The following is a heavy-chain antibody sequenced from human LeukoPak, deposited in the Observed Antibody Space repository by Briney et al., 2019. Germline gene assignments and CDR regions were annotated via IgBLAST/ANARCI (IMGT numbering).Heavy chain of an antibody. CDR3: ARDGGCTNGVCYHTWSLDY. D-gene: IGHD2-8*01. J-gene: IGHJ4*02. Sequence: GASVKVSCKASGGTFSSYAISWVRQAPGQGLEWMGWINPNSGGTNYAQKFQGRVTMTRDTSISTAYMELSRLRSDDTAVYYCARDGGCTNGVCYHTWSLDYWGQGTLVTVSS. CDR2: INPNSGGT. CDR1: GGTFSSYA. V-gene: IGHV1-2*02.